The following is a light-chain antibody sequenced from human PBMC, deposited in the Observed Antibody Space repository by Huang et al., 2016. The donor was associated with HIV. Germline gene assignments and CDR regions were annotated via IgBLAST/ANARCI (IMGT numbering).Light chain of an antibody. J-gene: IGKJ5*01. CDR3: QQRSNWPPG. Sequence: EIVLTQSPATLSLSPGERATLSCRASQSVSSDLAWYQQKPGQAPRLLIYDASNRATGIPARFSGSGSGTDFTFTISSLEPEDFAVYYCQQRSNWPPGFGQGTRLEIK. CDR2: DAS. CDR1: QSVSSD. V-gene: IGKV3-11*01.